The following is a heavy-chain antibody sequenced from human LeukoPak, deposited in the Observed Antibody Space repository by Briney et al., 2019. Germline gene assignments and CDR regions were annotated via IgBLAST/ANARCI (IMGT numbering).Heavy chain of an antibody. CDR2: IYHRCST. CDR1: GGSISSHY. Sequence: PSETLSLTCTVSGGSISSHYWSWIRQPPGKGLEWVGYIYHRCSTYYHPSLNSRVTISVDRSKNQFSLKLRSVTAADTAVYFCAREGGRGAVNYWGQGTLVTVSS. J-gene: IGHJ4*02. D-gene: IGHD2-15*01. V-gene: IGHV4-59*11. CDR3: AREGGRGAVNY.